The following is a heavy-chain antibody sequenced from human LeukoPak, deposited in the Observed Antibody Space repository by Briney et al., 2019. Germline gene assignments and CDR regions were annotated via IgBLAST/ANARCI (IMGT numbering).Heavy chain of an antibody. CDR2: INPSGGST. CDR3: AIYCSSTSCYREAFDI. CDR1: GYTFTSYY. Sequence: ASVKVSCKASGYTFTSYYTHWVRQAPGQGLEWMGIINPSGGSTSYAQKFQGRVTMTRDTSTSTVYMELSSLRSEDTAVYCFAIYCSSTSCYREAFDIWGQGTMVTVSS. J-gene: IGHJ3*02. D-gene: IGHD2-2*01. V-gene: IGHV1-46*03.